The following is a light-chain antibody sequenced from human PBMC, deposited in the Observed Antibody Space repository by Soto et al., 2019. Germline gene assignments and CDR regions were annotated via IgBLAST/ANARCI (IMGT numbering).Light chain of an antibody. V-gene: IGKV3-20*01. CDR2: ATS. J-gene: IGKJ1*01. CDR3: KQYFGSSWP. CDR1: QSIDNRY. Sequence: EIVLTQSPGTLSSSPGERATLSCRASQSIDNRYLAWYQHKPGQAPRLLIYATSSRATGIPDRFGGSGSGTDFTLTINRLEPEDFGVYNCKQYFGSSWPFGQGPKVDIK.